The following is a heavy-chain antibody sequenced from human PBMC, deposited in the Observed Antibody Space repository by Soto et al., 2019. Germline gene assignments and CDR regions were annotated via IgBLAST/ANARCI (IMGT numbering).Heavy chain of an antibody. CDR1: GYSFTSYW. D-gene: IGHD2-2*01. Sequence: GESLKISCKGSGYSFTSYWIGWVRQMPGKGLEWMGIIYPGDSDTRYSPSFQGQVTISADKSISTAYLQWSSLKASDTAMYYCARLGYCISTGCYATSVDSCGQRALVTVSS. V-gene: IGHV5-51*01. CDR3: ARLGYCISTGCYATSVDS. CDR2: IYPGDSDT. J-gene: IGHJ5*01.